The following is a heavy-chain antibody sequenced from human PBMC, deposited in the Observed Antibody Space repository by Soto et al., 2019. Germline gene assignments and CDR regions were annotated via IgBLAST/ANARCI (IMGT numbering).Heavy chain of an antibody. D-gene: IGHD2-2*01. Sequence: GGSLRLSCAASGFTFDDYGMSWVRQAPGKGLEWVSGINWNGGSTGYADSVKGRFTISRDNAKNSLYLQMNSLRAEDTALYYCARAPMGLAKLVVPAAKYYYYGMDVWGQGTTVTVSS. CDR3: ARAPMGLAKLVVPAAKYYYYGMDV. J-gene: IGHJ6*02. V-gene: IGHV3-20*04. CDR1: GFTFDDYG. CDR2: INWNGGST.